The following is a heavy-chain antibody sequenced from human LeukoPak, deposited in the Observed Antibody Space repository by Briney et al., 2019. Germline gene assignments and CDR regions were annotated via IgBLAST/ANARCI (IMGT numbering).Heavy chain of an antibody. CDR2: INPNSGGT. CDR1: GCTFTSYA. J-gene: IGHJ4*02. D-gene: IGHD1-26*01. Sequence: GASVKVSCKASGCTFTSYAMNWVRQAPGQGLEWMGWINPNSGGTNYAQKFQGRVTMTRDTSISTAYMELSRLRSDDTAVYYCARASRELLTGFDYWGQGTLVTVSS. V-gene: IGHV1-2*02. CDR3: ARASRELLTGFDY.